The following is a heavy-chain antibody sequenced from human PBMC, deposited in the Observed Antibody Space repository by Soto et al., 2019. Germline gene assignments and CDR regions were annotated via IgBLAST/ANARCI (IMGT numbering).Heavy chain of an antibody. CDR1: GGSISSSSCY. V-gene: IGHV4-39*01. Sequence: PSETLSLTCTVSGGSISSSSCYWGWIRQPPGKGLEWIGSIYYIENTYYNPSLKSRVTISVDTSKNQFSLRLTSVTAADTAVYYCATHPPYGPLDHWGQGTLVTVSS. CDR3: ATHPPYGPLDH. CDR2: IYYIENT. D-gene: IGHD4-17*01. J-gene: IGHJ4*02.